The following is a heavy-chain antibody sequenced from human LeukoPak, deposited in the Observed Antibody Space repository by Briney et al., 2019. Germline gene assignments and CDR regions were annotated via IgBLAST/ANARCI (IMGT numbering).Heavy chain of an antibody. CDR3: ARHYYGDVYYFDF. V-gene: IGHV4-59*08. Sequence: PSETLSLTCTVSGDSVTGHYWSWIRQPPGKGLEWIAYFYYNGRSRYNPSLNSRVTISVDTSKNQFSLKVTSVTAADTAVYYCARHYYGDVYYFDFWGQGTLVTVSS. CDR1: GDSVTGHY. CDR2: FYYNGRS. D-gene: IGHD4-17*01. J-gene: IGHJ4*02.